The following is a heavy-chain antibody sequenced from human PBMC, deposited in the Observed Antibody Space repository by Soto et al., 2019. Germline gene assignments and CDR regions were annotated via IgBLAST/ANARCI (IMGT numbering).Heavy chain of an antibody. D-gene: IGHD1-7*01. CDR2: ISGSGGST. Sequence: GGSLRLSCAASGFTFSSYAMSWVRQAPGKGLEWVSAISGSGGSTYYADSVKGRFTISRDNSKNTLYLQMNSLRAEDKAIYYCAKGTQELPQYYYYYMDVWGKGTTVTVSS. J-gene: IGHJ6*03. CDR1: GFTFSSYA. CDR3: AKGTQELPQYYYYYMDV. V-gene: IGHV3-23*01.